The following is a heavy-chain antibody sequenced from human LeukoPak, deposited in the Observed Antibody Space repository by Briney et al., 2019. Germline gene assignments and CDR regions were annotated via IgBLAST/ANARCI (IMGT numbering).Heavy chain of an antibody. V-gene: IGHV3-66*01. Sequence: GGSLRLSCAASGFTFSSYSMSWVRQAPGKGLEWVSVIYSGGSTYYADSVKGRFTISRDNSKNTLYLQMNSLRAEDTAVYYCARGPGSYDAFDIWGQGTMVTVSS. CDR2: IYSGGST. CDR1: GFTFSSYS. D-gene: IGHD3-10*01. J-gene: IGHJ3*02. CDR3: ARGPGSYDAFDI.